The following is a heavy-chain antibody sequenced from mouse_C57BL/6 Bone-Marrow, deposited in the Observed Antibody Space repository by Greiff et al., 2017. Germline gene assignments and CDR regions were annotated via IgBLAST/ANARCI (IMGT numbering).Heavy chain of an antibody. Sequence: VQLQQSGAALVRPVTSVKVSCKASGYAFPNYLIEWVKQRPGQGLEWIGVINPGSGGTNYNEKFKGKATLTADKSSSTAYMQLSSLTSEDSAVYFCARRDSSGYEGYWGQGTTLTVSS. J-gene: IGHJ2*01. CDR3: ARRDSSGYEGY. CDR1: GYAFPNYL. V-gene: IGHV1-54*01. D-gene: IGHD3-2*02. CDR2: INPGSGGT.